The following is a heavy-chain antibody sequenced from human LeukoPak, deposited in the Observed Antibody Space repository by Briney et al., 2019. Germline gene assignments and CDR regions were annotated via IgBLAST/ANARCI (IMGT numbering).Heavy chain of an antibody. V-gene: IGHV3-30-3*01. CDR3: ARDLRKGRYFDY. CDR2: ISKDGSNK. D-gene: IGHD3-9*01. CDR1: GFTFNSYA. Sequence: GRSLRLSCTASGFTFNSYAMHWVRQSPGKGLEWVAVISKDGSNKYCVDSVKGRFTISRDSSMNTVYLQMSSLRPDDTAVYYCARDLRKGRYFDYWGQGTLVTVSS. J-gene: IGHJ4*02.